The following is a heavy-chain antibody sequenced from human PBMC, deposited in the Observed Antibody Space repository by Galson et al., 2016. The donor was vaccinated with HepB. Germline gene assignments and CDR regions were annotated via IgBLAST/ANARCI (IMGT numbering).Heavy chain of an antibody. V-gene: IGHV3-9*01. CDR1: GFTFEHYA. CDR3: SKVRGYYNGDTAFDA. D-gene: IGHD3-10*01. J-gene: IGHJ3*01. CDR2: ISWDSGVT. Sequence: SLRLSCAASGFTFEHYAMHWVRQAPGKGLEWVSAISWDSGVTIYADSVRGRFTISRDNAKNSLYMQMNSLTTEDTAFYYGSKVRGYYNGDTAFDAWGQGTMVTVSS.